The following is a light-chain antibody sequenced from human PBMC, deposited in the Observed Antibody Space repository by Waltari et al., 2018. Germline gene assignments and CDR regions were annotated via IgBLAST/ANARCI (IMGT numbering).Light chain of an antibody. CDR2: DTS. CDR1: TGAVTSGHY. V-gene: IGLV7-46*01. Sequence: QAVVTQEPSLTVSPGGTVTLTCGSSTGAVTSGHYPSWLQQKPGQAPTTLIYDTSNRFSWTPARFSGALLGGRAALTLSGAQPEDEADYYCLLFYSGGRRVFGGGTKLTVL. J-gene: IGLJ3*02. CDR3: LLFYSGGRRV.